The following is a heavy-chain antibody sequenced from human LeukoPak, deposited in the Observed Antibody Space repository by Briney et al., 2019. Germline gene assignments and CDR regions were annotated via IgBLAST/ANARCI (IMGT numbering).Heavy chain of an antibody. J-gene: IGHJ3*02. V-gene: IGHV1-18*01. CDR3: ARDSYCSSTSCYSDEAFDI. Sequence: ASVKVSCKASGYTFTSYGISWVRQAPGQGLEWMGWISAYNGNTNYAQKLQGRVIMTTDTSTSTAYMELRSLRSDDTAVYYCARDSYCSSTSCYSDEAFDIWGQGTMVTVSS. D-gene: IGHD2-2*01. CDR1: GYTFTSYG. CDR2: ISAYNGNT.